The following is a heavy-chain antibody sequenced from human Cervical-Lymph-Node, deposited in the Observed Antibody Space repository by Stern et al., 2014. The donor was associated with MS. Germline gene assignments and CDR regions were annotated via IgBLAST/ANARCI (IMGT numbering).Heavy chain of an antibody. J-gene: IGHJ5*02. V-gene: IGHV4-59*01. CDR2: IYYSGST. CDR3: ARGATQAFDP. Sequence: QLVESGPGLVKPSETLSLTCTVSGGSISSYYWSWIRQPPGKGLEWIGYIYYSGSTNYKPSPKKRVTISVDSSKQQFSLKLRAVTAADTAVYYCARGATQAFDPWGQGTLVTVSS. CDR1: GGSISSYY.